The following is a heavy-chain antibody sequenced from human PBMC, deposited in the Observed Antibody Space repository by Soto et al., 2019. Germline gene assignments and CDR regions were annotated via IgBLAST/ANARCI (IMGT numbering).Heavy chain of an antibody. Sequence: PGGSLRLSCAASGFTFSDYYMSWIRQAPGKGLEWVSYISSSSSYTNYADSVKGRFTISRDNAKNSLYLQMNSLRAEDTAVYYCARVNPPSNMIVVVITNPPPYGMDVWGQGTTVTVSS. J-gene: IGHJ6*02. CDR2: ISSSSSYT. CDR1: GFTFSDYY. CDR3: ARVNPPSNMIVVVITNPPPYGMDV. V-gene: IGHV3-11*06. D-gene: IGHD3-22*01.